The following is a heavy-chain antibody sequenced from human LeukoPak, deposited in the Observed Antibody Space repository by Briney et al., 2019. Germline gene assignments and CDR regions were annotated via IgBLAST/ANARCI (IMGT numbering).Heavy chain of an antibody. CDR1: GGSFSGYY. CDR2: MNHSGST. Sequence: SETLSLTCAVSGGSFSGYYWSWIRQPPGKGLEWIGEMNHSGSTNHNPSLKSRVSMSVDKNQFSLKLTSVTAADTAVYYCTRGRGSFDDYWGQGTLVTVSS. J-gene: IGHJ4*02. D-gene: IGHD1-26*01. V-gene: IGHV4-34*01. CDR3: TRGRGSFDDY.